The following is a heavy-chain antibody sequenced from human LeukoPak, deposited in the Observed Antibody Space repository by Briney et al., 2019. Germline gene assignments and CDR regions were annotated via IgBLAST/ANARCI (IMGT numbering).Heavy chain of an antibody. CDR2: ILPIFGTT. CDR3: GRVSCGGNCYSLIGTFDI. D-gene: IGHD2-15*01. CDR1: GYSFTSYW. V-gene: IGHV1-69*01. Sequence: TGESLKISCKGSGYSFTSYWIGWVRQMPGKGLEWMGGILPIFGTTNYAQKFQARVTITADESTSTAYMEMSSLRSEDTAVYYCGRVSCGGNCYSLIGTFDIWGQGTMVTVSS. J-gene: IGHJ3*02.